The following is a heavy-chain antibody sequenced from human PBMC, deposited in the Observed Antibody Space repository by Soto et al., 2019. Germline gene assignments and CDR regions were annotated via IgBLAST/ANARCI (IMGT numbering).Heavy chain of an antibody. CDR2: IYHSRSP. J-gene: IGHJ4*02. D-gene: IGHD3-16*01. CDR1: SGSISSSNW. Sequence: QVQLQESGPGLVKPSGTLSLTCAVSSGSISSSNWWSWVRQPPGEGLEWIGEIYHSRSPNYNPSLKSRVTISVHQSKDQFSLKLSSVTAADTAVYYCARRWGSYSSHYDYWGQGTLVTVSS. CDR3: ARRWGSYSSHYDY. V-gene: IGHV4-4*02.